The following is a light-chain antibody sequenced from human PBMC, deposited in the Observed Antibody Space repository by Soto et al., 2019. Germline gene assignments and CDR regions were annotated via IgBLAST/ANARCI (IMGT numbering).Light chain of an antibody. CDR2: GAS. V-gene: IGKV3-20*01. CDR1: QSVSSSY. Sequence: EIVLTQSPGTLSLSPGERATLSCRASQSVSSSYLAWYQQKPGQAPRLLIYGASGRATGLPDRFRGSGSGTSFTLTISRLEPEDFAVYYCQQYGSSPMYTFGQGTKLEIK. J-gene: IGKJ2*01. CDR3: QQYGSSPMYT.